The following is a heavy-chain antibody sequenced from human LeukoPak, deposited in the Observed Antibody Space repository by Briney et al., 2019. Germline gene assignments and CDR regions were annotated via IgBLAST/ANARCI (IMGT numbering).Heavy chain of an antibody. D-gene: IGHD6-19*01. CDR3: ARYHGSYPNYYYYMDV. Sequence: GGSLRLSCAASGFTFSSYSMNWVRQAPGKGLEGVSYISSSSSTIYYADSVKGRFTISRDNAKNSLYLQMNSLRAEDTAVYYCARYHGSYPNYYYYMDVWGKGTTVTVSS. CDR2: ISSSSSTI. CDR1: GFTFSSYS. V-gene: IGHV3-48*01. J-gene: IGHJ6*03.